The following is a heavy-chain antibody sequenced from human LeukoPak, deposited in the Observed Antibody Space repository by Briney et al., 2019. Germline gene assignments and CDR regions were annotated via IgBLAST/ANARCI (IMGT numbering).Heavy chain of an antibody. CDR1: GFTFSHAW. Sequence: PGGSLRLSCAASGFTFSHAWMTWVRQAPGKGLEWVGRIKGKIDGGTTDYAAPLKGRFTISRDDSKNTLYLQMNTLETEDTAVYYCTTPFAGAAGSEAFDIWGQGTVVTVSS. CDR2: IKGKIDGGTT. J-gene: IGHJ3*02. D-gene: IGHD6-13*01. CDR3: TTPFAGAAGSEAFDI. V-gene: IGHV3-15*01.